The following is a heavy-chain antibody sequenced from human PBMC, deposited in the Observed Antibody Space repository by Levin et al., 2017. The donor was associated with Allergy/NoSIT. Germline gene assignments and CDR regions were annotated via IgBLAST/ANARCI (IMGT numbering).Heavy chain of an antibody. Sequence: GESLKISCAASGLTFSSYGMHWVRQAPGKGLEWVAIISYDGSNKDYADSVEGRFTISRDNSKNTLYLQMNGLRTEDTAVYYCAKGGVVPAAQYFDYWGQGTLVTVSS. CDR2: ISYDGSNK. J-gene: IGHJ4*02. CDR3: AKGGVVPAAQYFDY. V-gene: IGHV3-30*18. CDR1: GLTFSSYG. D-gene: IGHD2-2*01.